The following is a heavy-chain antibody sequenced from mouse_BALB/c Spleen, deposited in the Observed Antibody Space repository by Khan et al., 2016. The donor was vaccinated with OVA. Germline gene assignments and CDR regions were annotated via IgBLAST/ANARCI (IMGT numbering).Heavy chain of an antibody. Sequence: EVELVESGGGLVQPGGSLKLSCAASGFTFSSYAMSWVRQTPEKRLEWVATISSGGNYTYYPDSVKGRFTISRDNAKSTLYLQMSSLRSEDTAMFYCAIPPITTVVATSYWFFDVWGAGTTVTVSS. V-gene: IGHV5-9-3*01. CDR1: GFTFSSYA. CDR3: AIPPITTVVATSYWFFDV. D-gene: IGHD1-1*01. CDR2: ISSGGNYT. J-gene: IGHJ1*01.